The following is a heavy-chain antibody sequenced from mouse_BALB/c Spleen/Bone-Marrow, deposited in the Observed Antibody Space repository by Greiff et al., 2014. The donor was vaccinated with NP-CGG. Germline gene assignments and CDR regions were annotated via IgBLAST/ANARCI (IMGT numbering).Heavy chain of an antibody. CDR1: GFNIKDTY. CDR2: IDPANGNT. D-gene: IGHD2-1*01. J-gene: IGHJ2*01. CDR3: ARGNYYFDY. V-gene: IGHV14-3*02. Sequence: VQLQQSGAELVKPVASVKLSCTASGFNIKDTYMHWVKQRPKQGLEWIGRIDPANGNTKFDPKFQGKATITADTSSNTAYLQLSSLTSEDTAVYYCARGNYYFDYWGQGTTLTVSS.